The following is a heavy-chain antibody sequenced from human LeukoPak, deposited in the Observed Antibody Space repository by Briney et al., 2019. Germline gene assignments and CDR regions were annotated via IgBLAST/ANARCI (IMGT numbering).Heavy chain of an antibody. V-gene: IGHV4-39*01. D-gene: IGHD5-24*01. CDR3: ATTIGADY. J-gene: IGHJ4*02. Sequence: SETLSLTCTVSGGSISGPYSYWGWIRQPPGKGLEWIGSLYNSGSTYYNPSLKSRVTISVDTSKNQFSLKLSSVTAADTAVYYCATTIGADYWGQGTLVTVSS. CDR2: LYNSGST. CDR1: GGSISGPYSY.